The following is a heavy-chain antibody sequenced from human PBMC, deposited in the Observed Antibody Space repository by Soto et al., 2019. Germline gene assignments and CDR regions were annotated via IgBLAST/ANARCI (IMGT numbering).Heavy chain of an antibody. V-gene: IGHV4-34*01. Sequence: PSETLSLTCAVYGGSFSGYYWIWIRQPPGKGLEWIGEINHSGSTNYNPSLKSRVTISVDTSKNQFSLKLSSVTAADTAVYYCARPLYSGYDFDYWGQGTLVTVSS. CDR2: INHSGST. CDR3: ARPLYSGYDFDY. CDR1: GGSFSGYY. D-gene: IGHD5-12*01. J-gene: IGHJ4*02.